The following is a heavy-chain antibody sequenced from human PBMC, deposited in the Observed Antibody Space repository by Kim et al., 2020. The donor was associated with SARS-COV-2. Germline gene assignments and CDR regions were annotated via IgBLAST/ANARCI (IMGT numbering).Heavy chain of an antibody. CDR2: IIPIFGTA. V-gene: IGHV1-69*13. CDR1: GGTFSSYA. Sequence: SVKVSCKASGGTFSSYAISWVRQAPGQGLEWMGGIIPIFGTANYAQKFQGRVTITADESTSTAYMELSSLRSEDTAVYYCARGGYSYGYVADFDYWGQGTLVTVSS. CDR3: ARGGYSYGYVADFDY. D-gene: IGHD5-18*01. J-gene: IGHJ4*02.